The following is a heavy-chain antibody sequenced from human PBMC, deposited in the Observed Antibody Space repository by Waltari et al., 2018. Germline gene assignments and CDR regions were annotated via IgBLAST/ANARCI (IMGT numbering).Heavy chain of an antibody. J-gene: IGHJ1*01. V-gene: IGHV4-39*01. Sequence: QLQLQESGPGLVTPSATLSLTCPVSGGSIRTNSNWGWIRQPPGKGLEWMGNMQYRGSTFYNPSLESRVTISLDTWKNQFSLRLSSVGAADTAVYFCGRIAFGDEGGYFQYWGQGTLVTVSS. D-gene: IGHD4-17*01. CDR2: MQYRGST. CDR1: GGSIRTNSN. CDR3: GRIAFGDEGGYFQY.